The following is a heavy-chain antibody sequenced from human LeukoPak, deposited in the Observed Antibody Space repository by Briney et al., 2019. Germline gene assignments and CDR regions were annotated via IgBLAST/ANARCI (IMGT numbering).Heavy chain of an antibody. Sequence: SVKVSCKASGGTFSSYAISWVRQAPGQGLEWMGGIIPIFGTANYAQKFQGRVTITADESTSTAYMELSSLRSEDTAVYYCARAVTTFDYYYYYYMDVWGKGTTVTVSS. CDR3: ARAVTTFDYYYYYYMDV. CDR2: IIPIFGTA. V-gene: IGHV1-69*13. D-gene: IGHD4-17*01. CDR1: GGTFSSYA. J-gene: IGHJ6*03.